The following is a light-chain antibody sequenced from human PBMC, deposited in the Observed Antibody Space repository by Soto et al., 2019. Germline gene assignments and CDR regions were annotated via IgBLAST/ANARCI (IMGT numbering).Light chain of an antibody. Sequence: EIVLTQSPGTLSFSPGERATLSCSASQSVSSNYLAWYQQKPGQAPRLLIYGASRGAAGIPDRFSGSGTGTDFTLTINRLLTEHFAGYFCHQYGRSPMFTFGQGTKLETK. CDR2: GAS. CDR3: HQYGRSPMFT. V-gene: IGKV3-20*01. CDR1: QSVSSNY. J-gene: IGKJ2*01.